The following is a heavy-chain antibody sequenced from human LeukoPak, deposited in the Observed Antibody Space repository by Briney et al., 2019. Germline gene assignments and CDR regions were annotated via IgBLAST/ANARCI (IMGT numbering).Heavy chain of an antibody. CDR2: ISYEGSNK. V-gene: IGHV3-30*18. CDR3: AKQWGCSSTSCYSSYYYYGMDA. CDR1: GFTFSSYG. J-gene: IGHJ6*02. D-gene: IGHD2-2*02. Sequence: QSGGSLRLSCAASGFTFSSYGMHRVRQAPGKGLEWVEVISYEGSNKYYADSVKGRFTISRDNSENTLYLQMNSLRAEDTAVYYCAKQWGCSSTSCYSSYYYYGMDAWGQGTTVTVSS.